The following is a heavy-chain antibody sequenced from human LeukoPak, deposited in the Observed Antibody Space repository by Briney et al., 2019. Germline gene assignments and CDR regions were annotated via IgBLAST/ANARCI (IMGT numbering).Heavy chain of an antibody. CDR3: AGHGYSSGWELYYYYYGMDV. CDR2: IYYSGST. Sequence: SETLSLTCTVSGGSISSYYWSWIRQPPGKGLEWIGYIYYSGSTNYNPSLKSRVTISVDTSKNQFSLKLSSVTAADTAVYYCAGHGYSSGWELYYYYYGMDVWGQGTTVTVSS. V-gene: IGHV4-59*01. J-gene: IGHJ6*02. D-gene: IGHD6-19*01. CDR1: GGSISSYY.